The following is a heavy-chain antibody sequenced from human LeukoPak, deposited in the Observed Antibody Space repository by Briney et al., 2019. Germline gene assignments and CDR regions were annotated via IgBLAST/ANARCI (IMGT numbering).Heavy chain of an antibody. Sequence: ASVKVSCKASGYTFTGYYMHWVRQAPGQGLEWMGWISAYNGNTNYAQKLQGRVTMTTDTSTSTAYMELRSLRSDDTAVYYCARDPYDYVWGSYRYGFDYWGQGTLVTVSS. CDR1: GYTFTGYY. V-gene: IGHV1-18*04. J-gene: IGHJ4*02. D-gene: IGHD3-16*02. CDR2: ISAYNGNT. CDR3: ARDPYDYVWGSYRYGFDY.